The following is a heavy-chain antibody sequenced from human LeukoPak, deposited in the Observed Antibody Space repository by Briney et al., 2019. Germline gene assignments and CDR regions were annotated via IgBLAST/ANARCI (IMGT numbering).Heavy chain of an antibody. D-gene: IGHD6-19*01. CDR2: ISGSGGST. CDR3: GRDGYSSGWYQRGGFDP. Sequence: PGGSLRLSCAASGFTFSSYAMSWLRQAPGKGLEWVSAISGSGGSTYYADSVKGRFTISRDNSKNTLYLQMNSLRAEDTAVYYCGRDGYSSGWYQRGGFDPWGQGTLVTVSS. V-gene: IGHV3-23*01. CDR1: GFTFSSYA. J-gene: IGHJ5*02.